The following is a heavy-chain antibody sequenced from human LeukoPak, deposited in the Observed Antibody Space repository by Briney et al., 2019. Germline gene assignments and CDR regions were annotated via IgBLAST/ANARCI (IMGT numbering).Heavy chain of an antibody. V-gene: IGHV3-21*01. CDR3: ARDGGYSGYETWGFDY. Sequence: GGSLRLSCAASGFTFSSYSMNWDRQAPGKGLEWVSSISSSSSYIYYADSVKGRFTISRDNAKNSLYLQMNSLRAEDTAVYYCARDGGYSGYETWGFDYWGQGTLVTVSS. CDR2: ISSSSSYI. J-gene: IGHJ4*02. CDR1: GFTFSSYS. D-gene: IGHD5-12*01.